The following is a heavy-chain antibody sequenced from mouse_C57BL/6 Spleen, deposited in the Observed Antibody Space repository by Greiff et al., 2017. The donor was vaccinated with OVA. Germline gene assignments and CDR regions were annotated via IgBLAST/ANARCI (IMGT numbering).Heavy chain of an antibody. J-gene: IGHJ1*03. CDR3: ARGDGNTGYFDV. V-gene: IGHV5-17*01. CDR2: ISSGSSTI. CDR1: GFTFSDYG. D-gene: IGHD1-1*01. Sequence: EVKLQESGGGLVKPGGSLKLSCAASGFTFSDYGMHWVRQAPEKGLEWVAYISSGSSTIYYADTVKGRFTISRDNAKNTLFLQMTSLRSEDTAMYYCARGDGNTGYFDVWGTGTTVTVSS.